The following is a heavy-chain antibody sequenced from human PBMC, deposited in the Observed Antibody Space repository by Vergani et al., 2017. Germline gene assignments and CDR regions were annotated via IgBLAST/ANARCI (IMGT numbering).Heavy chain of an antibody. V-gene: IGHV3-30*18. CDR2: ISYDGSNK. J-gene: IGHJ4*02. CDR3: AKSDDNDY. D-gene: IGHD3-9*01. CDR1: GFTFRSYV. Sequence: QVQLVESGGGVVQPGRSLRLSCAASGFTFRSYVMHWVRQAPGKGHEWVAVISYDGSNKYYADSVEGRFTISRDNSKNTLYLQMTGLRAEDTAVYYCAKSDDNDYWGQGTLVTVSS.